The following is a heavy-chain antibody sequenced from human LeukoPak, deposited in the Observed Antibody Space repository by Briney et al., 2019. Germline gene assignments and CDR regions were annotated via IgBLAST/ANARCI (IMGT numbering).Heavy chain of an antibody. Sequence: GGSLRLSCAASGFTFSSYAMSWVRQAPGKGLEWVSAISGSGGSTYYADSVKGRFTISRDNSKNTLYLQMNSLRAEDTAVYYCAKVGYCSITSCYKFDYWGQGTLVTVSS. V-gene: IGHV3-23*01. CDR2: ISGSGGST. D-gene: IGHD2-2*02. J-gene: IGHJ4*02. CDR1: GFTFSSYA. CDR3: AKVGYCSITSCYKFDY.